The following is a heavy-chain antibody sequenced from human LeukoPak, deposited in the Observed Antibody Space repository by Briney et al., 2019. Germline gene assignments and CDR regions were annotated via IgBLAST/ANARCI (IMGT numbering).Heavy chain of an antibody. CDR1: GYTLTGYY. D-gene: IGHD3-10*01. CDR2: INPHSGGT. V-gene: IGHV1-2*02. Sequence: ASVKVSCKASGYTLTGYYMHWVRQAPGQGLEWMGWINPHSGGTNHAQKFQGRVTMTRDTSISTAYMELSRLRSDDTAVYYCAVGAPFDYWGQGTLVTVSS. J-gene: IGHJ4*02. CDR3: AVGAPFDY.